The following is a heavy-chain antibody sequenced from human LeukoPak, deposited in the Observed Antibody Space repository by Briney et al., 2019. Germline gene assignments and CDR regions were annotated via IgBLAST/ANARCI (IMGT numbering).Heavy chain of an antibody. D-gene: IGHD6-13*01. Sequence: SETLSLTCSVPGGSISTYYWSWIRQPPGKGLEWIGYNYNRGTTNYNPSLKSRVTISVDRSKNQFSLSLTSVTAADTAVYHCARERASAGPHFEHWGRGILVTVSS. CDR3: ARERASAGPHFEH. J-gene: IGHJ4*02. CDR1: GGSISTYY. CDR2: NYNRGTT. V-gene: IGHV4-59*01.